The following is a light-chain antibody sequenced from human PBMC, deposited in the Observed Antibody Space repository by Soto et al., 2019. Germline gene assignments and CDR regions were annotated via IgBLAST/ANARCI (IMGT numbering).Light chain of an antibody. Sequence: QLVVTQSPSASASLGASVKLTCTLSSGHSSYAIAWHQQQPEKGPRSLMKVDSDGSHVKGDGIPDRFSGSSSGAERYLTISSLQSEDEADYYCQTWGTGTWVFGGGTKLTVL. V-gene: IGLV4-69*01. CDR1: SGHSSYA. CDR2: VDSDGSH. CDR3: QTWGTGTWV. J-gene: IGLJ3*02.